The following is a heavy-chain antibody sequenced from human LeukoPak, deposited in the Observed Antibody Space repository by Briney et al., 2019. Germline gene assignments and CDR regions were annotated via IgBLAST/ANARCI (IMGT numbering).Heavy chain of an antibody. V-gene: IGHV4-61*02. CDR3: ASRKLGNDY. J-gene: IGHJ4*01. CDR1: GGSISSGSYY. D-gene: IGHD7-27*01. CDR2: IYTSGST. Sequence: SETLSLTCTVSGGSISSGSYYWSWIRQPAGKGLEWIGRIYTSGSTNYNPSLKSRVTISVDTSKNQFSLKLSSVTAADTAVYYCASRKLGNDYWGQGTLVTVSS.